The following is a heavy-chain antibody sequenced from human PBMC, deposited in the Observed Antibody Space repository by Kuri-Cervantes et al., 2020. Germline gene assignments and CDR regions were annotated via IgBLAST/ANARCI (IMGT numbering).Heavy chain of an antibody. CDR1: GFTFSHSA. Sequence: GESLKISCSASGFTFSHSAIHWVRQPPGKGLEWVAVISHDGSRKHFADSVKGRFTVSRDNSKNTVYGQMDNLKIDDSGVYYCAKDHNWNDEDPAYYYYDYMDVWGKGTTVTVSS. D-gene: IGHD1-1*01. CDR2: ISHDGSRK. J-gene: IGHJ6*03. V-gene: IGHV3-30*18. CDR3: AKDHNWNDEDPAYYYYDYMDV.